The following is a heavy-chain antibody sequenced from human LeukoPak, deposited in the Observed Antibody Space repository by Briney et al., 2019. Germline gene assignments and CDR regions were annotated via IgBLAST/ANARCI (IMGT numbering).Heavy chain of an antibody. CDR1: GFTFSSYA. J-gene: IGHJ4*02. Sequence: GRSLRLSCAASGFTFSSYAMHWVRQAPGKGLEWVAVISNDGSNKYYADSVKGRFTISRDNSKNTLYLQMNSLRAEDTAVYYCARDHLPDATHYFDYWGQGTLVTVSS. V-gene: IGHV3-30-3*01. CDR2: ISNDGSNK. CDR3: ARDHLPDATHYFDY. D-gene: IGHD2-2*01.